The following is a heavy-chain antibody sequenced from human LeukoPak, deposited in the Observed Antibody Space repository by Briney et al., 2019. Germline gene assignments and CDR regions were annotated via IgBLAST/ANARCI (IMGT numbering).Heavy chain of an antibody. CDR1: GFTVSNNY. J-gene: IGHJ4*02. Sequence: PGGSLRLSCAASGFTVSNNYMSWIRQAPGKGLEWVSYISSSGSTIYYADSVKGRFTISRDNAKNSLYLQMNSLRAEDTAVYYCARDTSHDYGDYWGQGTLVTVSS. CDR3: ARDTSHDYGDY. CDR2: ISSSGSTI. V-gene: IGHV3-11*04.